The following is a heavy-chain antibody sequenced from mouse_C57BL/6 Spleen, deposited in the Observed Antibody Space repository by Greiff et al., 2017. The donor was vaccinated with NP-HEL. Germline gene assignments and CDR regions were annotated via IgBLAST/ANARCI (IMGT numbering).Heavy chain of an antibody. D-gene: IGHD1-1*01. CDR2: IDPEDGDT. J-gene: IGHJ4*01. CDR1: GFNIKDYY. CDR3: TTGGYGSSYEGMDY. V-gene: IGHV14-1*01. Sequence: EVQRVESGAELVRPGASVKLSCTASGFNIKDYYMHWVKQRPEQGLEWIGRIDPEDGDTEYAPKFPGKATMTADTSSNTAYLQLSSLTSEDTAVYYCTTGGYGSSYEGMDYWGQGTSVTVSS.